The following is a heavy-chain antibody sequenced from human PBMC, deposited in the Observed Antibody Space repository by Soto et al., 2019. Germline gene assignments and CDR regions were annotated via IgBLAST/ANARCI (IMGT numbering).Heavy chain of an antibody. CDR2: ISSSSSYI. CDR3: XRAFYFGSGSSNSPVGY. V-gene: IGHV3-21*01. D-gene: IGHD3-10*01. J-gene: IGHJ4*02. CDR1: GFTFSSYS. Sequence: NPGESLRLSCAASGFTFSSYSMNWVRQAPGKGLEWVSSISSSSSYIYYADSVKGRFTISRDNAKNSLFLQMNSLRAEDTAVYYCXRAFYFGSGSSNSPVGYWGQGTLVTVSS.